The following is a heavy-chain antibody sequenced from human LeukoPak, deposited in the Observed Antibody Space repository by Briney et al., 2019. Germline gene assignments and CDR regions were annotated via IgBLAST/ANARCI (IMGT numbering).Heavy chain of an antibody. J-gene: IGHJ3*02. CDR2: IKSKTDGGTT. CDR3: TTEGYGGNSEDAFDI. Sequence: PGGSLRLSCAASGFTFSNAWMSWVRQAPGKGLEWVGRIKSKTDGGTTDYAAPVKGRFTISRDDSKNTLYLQMNSLKTEDTAVYYCTTEGYGGNSEDAFDIWGQGTMVTVSS. CDR1: GFTFSNAW. V-gene: IGHV3-15*01. D-gene: IGHD4-23*01.